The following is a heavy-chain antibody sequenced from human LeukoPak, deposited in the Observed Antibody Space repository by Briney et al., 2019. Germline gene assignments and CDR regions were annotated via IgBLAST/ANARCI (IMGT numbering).Heavy chain of an antibody. V-gene: IGHV3-7*05. CDR2: IKEDGSEK. J-gene: IGHJ3*02. Sequence: GGSLRLSCAASGFIFSTYWMSWVRQAPGKGLEWVAKIKEDGSEKYYVDSVKGRFTISRDNAKNSLYLQMNSLRAEDTAVYYCARQERQWLGRGAFDIWGQGAMVTVSS. D-gene: IGHD6-19*01. CDR3: ARQERQWLGRGAFDI. CDR1: GFIFSTYW.